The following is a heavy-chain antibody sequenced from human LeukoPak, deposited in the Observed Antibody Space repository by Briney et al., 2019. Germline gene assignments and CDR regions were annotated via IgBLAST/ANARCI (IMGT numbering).Heavy chain of an antibody. V-gene: IGHV3-74*01. Sequence: GGSLRLSCAASGFTFSSYWMHWVRQAPGKGLVWVSRINTDGSSTYYADSVKGRFTISRGSARNTLYLQMNSLRVDDTAVYYCARGGLLGFDPWGQGTLVTVSS. CDR2: INTDGSST. CDR3: ARGGLLGFDP. J-gene: IGHJ5*02. CDR1: GFTFSSYW.